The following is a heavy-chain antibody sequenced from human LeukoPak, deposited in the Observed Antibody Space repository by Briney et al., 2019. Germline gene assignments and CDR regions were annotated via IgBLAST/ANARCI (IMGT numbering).Heavy chain of an antibody. Sequence: GGSLRLSCAASEFTLNMYAMNWVRQAPGKGLDWLSSLTGSGHNTYYTDSVEGRFTVSRDNSKNTLYLQMNSLRPEDTAIYYWAKIAASDPIDFWGQGTLVTVSS. CDR2: LTGSGHNT. CDR3: AKIAASDPIDF. CDR1: EFTLNMYA. D-gene: IGHD6-13*01. J-gene: IGHJ4*02. V-gene: IGHV3-23*01.